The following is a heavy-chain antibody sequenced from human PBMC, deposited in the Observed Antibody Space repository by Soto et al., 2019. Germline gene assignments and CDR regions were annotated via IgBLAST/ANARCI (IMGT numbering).Heavy chain of an antibody. D-gene: IGHD3-16*01. V-gene: IGHV1-46*01. J-gene: IGHJ6*02. CDR1: GYTFTSYY. CDR3: ASESALWVNGMDV. Sequence: ASVKVSCKASGYTFTSYYMHWLRQSPGQGLEWMGIINPSGGSTSYAQKFQGRVTMTRDTSTSTVYMELSSLRSEDTAVYYCASESALWVNGMDVWGQGTTVTVSS. CDR2: INPSGGST.